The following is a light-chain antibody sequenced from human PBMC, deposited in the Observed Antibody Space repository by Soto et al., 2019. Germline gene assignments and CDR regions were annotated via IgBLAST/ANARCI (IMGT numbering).Light chain of an antibody. CDR1: QGISSY. V-gene: IGKV1-8*01. Sequence: AIRMTQSPSSLSASTGDRVTITCRASQGISSYLAWYQQKPGKAPKLLIYAASTLQSGVPSRFSGSGSGTDFTLTISFLQSEDFATYYCQLYYSYSYTFGQGTKLEIK. J-gene: IGKJ2*01. CDR3: QLYYSYSYT. CDR2: AAS.